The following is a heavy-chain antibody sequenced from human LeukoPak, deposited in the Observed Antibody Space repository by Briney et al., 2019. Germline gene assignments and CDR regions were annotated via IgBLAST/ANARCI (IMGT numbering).Heavy chain of an antibody. CDR1: GFTFSDYY. D-gene: IGHD6-13*01. J-gene: IGHJ3*02. CDR2: ISSSGSTI. CDR3: ASPIIAAAAAFDI. Sequence: GGSLRLSCAASGFTFSDYYMSWIRQAPGKGLEWVSYISSSGSTIYYADSVKGRFTISRDNAKNSLYLQMNSLRAEDTAVYYCASPIIAAAAAFDIWGQGTMVTVSS. V-gene: IGHV3-11*04.